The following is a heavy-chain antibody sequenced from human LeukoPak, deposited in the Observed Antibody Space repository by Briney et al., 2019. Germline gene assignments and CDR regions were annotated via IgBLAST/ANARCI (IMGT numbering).Heavy chain of an antibody. D-gene: IGHD3-22*01. J-gene: IGHJ4*02. CDR2: IIPILGIA. Sequence: ASVKVSCKASGGTFSSYAISWVRQAPGQGLEWMGRIIPILGIANYAQKFQGRVTITADKSTSTAYMERSSLRSEDTAVYYCARGGFYYDSSGSSYWGQGTLVTVSS. CDR3: ARGGFYYDSSGSSY. CDR1: GGTFSSYA. V-gene: IGHV1-69*04.